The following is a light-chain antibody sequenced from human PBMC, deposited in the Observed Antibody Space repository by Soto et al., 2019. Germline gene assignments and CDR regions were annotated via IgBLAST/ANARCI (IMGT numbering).Light chain of an antibody. CDR2: DAS. CDR1: QSVSSD. Sequence: EIVMTQSPATLSVSLGERGTLSCRASQSVSSDLAWYQQQTGQAPRLLLSDASTRAMDIPDRFSGSGSGTGFTLTISSLQSTDLAVNYCLQYSKWPHLYTFGHWTKLEL. CDR3: LQYSKWPHLYT. V-gene: IGKV3-15*01. J-gene: IGKJ2*01.